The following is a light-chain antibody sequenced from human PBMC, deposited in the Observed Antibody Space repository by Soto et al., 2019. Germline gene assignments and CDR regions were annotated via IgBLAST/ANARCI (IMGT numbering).Light chain of an antibody. CDR2: GAS. CDR1: QSVSSN. Sequence: EIVMTQSPATLSVSPGERATLSCRASQSVSSNLAWYQQKPGQAPRLLIYGASTRATGIPARFSGSGPGTEFTLTISSLQSEDFAVYYCQQYNNWGTFGQGTKVEIK. CDR3: QQYNNWGT. J-gene: IGKJ1*01. V-gene: IGKV3-15*01.